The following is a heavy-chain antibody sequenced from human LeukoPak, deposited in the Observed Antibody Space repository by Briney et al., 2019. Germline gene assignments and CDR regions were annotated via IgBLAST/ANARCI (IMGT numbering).Heavy chain of an antibody. Sequence: SETLSLTCAVSGGSISSGGYSWSWIRQPPGKGLEWIGYIYHSGSTYYNSSLKSRVTISVDRSKNQFSLKLSSVTAADTAVYYCARGYGDFFIDYWGQETLVTVSS. CDR3: ARGYGDFFIDY. CDR2: IYHSGST. CDR1: GGSISSGGYS. D-gene: IGHD4-17*01. J-gene: IGHJ4*02. V-gene: IGHV4-30-2*01.